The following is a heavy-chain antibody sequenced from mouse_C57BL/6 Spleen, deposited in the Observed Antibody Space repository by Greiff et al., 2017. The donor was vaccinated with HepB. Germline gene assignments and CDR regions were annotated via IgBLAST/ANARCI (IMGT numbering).Heavy chain of an antibody. V-gene: IGHV10-3*01. CDR1: GFTFNTYA. D-gene: IGHD2-1*01. CDR3: VRVGVYYGNSSYAMDY. J-gene: IGHJ4*01. Sequence: EVKLVESGGGLVQPKGSLKLSCAASGFTFNTYAMHWVRQAPGKGLEWVARIRSKSSNYATYYADSVKDRFTISRDDSQSMLYLQMNNLKTEDTAMYYCVRVGVYYGNSSYAMDYWGQGTSVTVSS. CDR2: IRSKSSNYAT.